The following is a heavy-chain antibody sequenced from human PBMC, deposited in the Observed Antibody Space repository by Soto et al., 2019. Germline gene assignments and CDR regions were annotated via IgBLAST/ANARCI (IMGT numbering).Heavy chain of an antibody. J-gene: IGHJ5*01. CDR2: IAYDGSKT. D-gene: IGHD3-22*01. CDR3: ARWVGGSMFDNSGKYDS. V-gene: IGHV3-30*03. Sequence: QVQLVESGGGVVQPGRSLRLTCAASGFTFSSNGMHWVRQAPGKGLEWVALIAYDGSKTYYGDSVRGRFTISRDNSENTLFLQMNSLRAEDTAVYYCARWVGGSMFDNSGKYDSWGQGTLDTVSS. CDR1: GFTFSSNG.